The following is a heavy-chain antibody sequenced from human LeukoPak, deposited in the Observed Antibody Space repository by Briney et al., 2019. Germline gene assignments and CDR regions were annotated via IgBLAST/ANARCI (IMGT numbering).Heavy chain of an antibody. CDR2: INPNTGGT. CDR1: GHTFTGYY. CDR3: ARALHLWFPDY. J-gene: IGHJ4*02. Sequence: ASVKVSCKASGHTFTGYYMHWVRQAPGQGLEWMGWINPNTGGTNYAQKFQGRVTMTRDTSISTAYMELSRLRSDDTAVYYCARALHLWFPDYWGQGTLVTVSS. D-gene: IGHD3-10*01. V-gene: IGHV1-2*02.